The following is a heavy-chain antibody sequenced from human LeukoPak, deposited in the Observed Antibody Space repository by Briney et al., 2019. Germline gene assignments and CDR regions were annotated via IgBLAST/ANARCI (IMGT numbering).Heavy chain of an antibody. D-gene: IGHD1-20*01. CDR3: ARALTGIPYYFDY. Sequence: GSLRLSCAASGFPFSSYFMNWVRQAPGKGLEWVSSITTSSSDVYYADSVRGRFTISRDNAKNSLFLQMNGLRAEDTAVYYCARALTGIPYYFDYWGQGSLVTVSS. J-gene: IGHJ4*02. CDR1: GFPFSSYF. CDR2: ITTSSSDV. V-gene: IGHV3-21*01.